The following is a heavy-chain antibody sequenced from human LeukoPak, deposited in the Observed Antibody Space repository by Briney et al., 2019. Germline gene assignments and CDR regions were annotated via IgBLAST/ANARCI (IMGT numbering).Heavy chain of an antibody. CDR2: IQQDGNEK. D-gene: IGHD3-3*01. Sequence: GGSLRLSCAASGFTFSNYWMTWVRQAPGKGLEWVANIQQDGNEKYYVDSVKGRFTISRDNAKNSLYLQMNSLRAEDTAVYYCARDTDTYYDFWSGPGFDPWGQGTLVTVSS. V-gene: IGHV3-7*01. J-gene: IGHJ5*02. CDR3: ARDTDTYYDFWSGPGFDP. CDR1: GFTFSNYW.